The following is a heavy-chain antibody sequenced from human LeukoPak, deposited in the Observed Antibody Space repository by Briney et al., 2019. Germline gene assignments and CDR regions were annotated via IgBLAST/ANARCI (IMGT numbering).Heavy chain of an antibody. V-gene: IGHV1-46*01. Sequence: ASVKVSCKASGYTFTSHYMHWVRQAPGQGLEWMGVINPTGDTTRYAQKFQGRVTMTRDMSTSTDYMELSSLRSEDTAVYYCARDSDWNYGVYYFDYWGQGTLVTVSS. J-gene: IGHJ4*02. D-gene: IGHD1-7*01. CDR3: ARDSDWNYGVYYFDY. CDR2: INPTGDTT. CDR1: GYTFTSHY.